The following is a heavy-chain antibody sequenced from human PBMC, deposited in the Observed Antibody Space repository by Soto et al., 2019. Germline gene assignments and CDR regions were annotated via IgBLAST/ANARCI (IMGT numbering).Heavy chain of an antibody. Sequence: GGSLRLSCAASGFTVSSYAMSWVRQARGKGLEWVSSISGSGGGTYYADSVKGRFTFSRDNSKNTLYLQMNSLRAEDTAVYYCAKFGMATTKRSPPYYIDYWGQGALVTVSS. D-gene: IGHD1-1*01. CDR3: AKFGMATTKRSPPYYIDY. J-gene: IGHJ4*02. V-gene: IGHV3-23*01. CDR2: ISGSGGGT. CDR1: GFTVSSYA.